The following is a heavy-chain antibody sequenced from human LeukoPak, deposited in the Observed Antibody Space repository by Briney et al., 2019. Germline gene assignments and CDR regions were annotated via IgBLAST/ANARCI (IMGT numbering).Heavy chain of an antibody. D-gene: IGHD5-18*01. CDR3: ARLRAAMGSYYYYGMDV. CDR1: GYSFSANW. Sequence: GESLKISCTGSGYSFSANWIGWVRQMPGKGLEWMGIIYPGDSDTRYSPSFQGQVTISADKSISTAYLQWSSLKASDTAMYYCARLRAAMGSYYYYGMDVWGQGTTVTVSS. CDR2: IYPGDSDT. V-gene: IGHV5-51*01. J-gene: IGHJ6*02.